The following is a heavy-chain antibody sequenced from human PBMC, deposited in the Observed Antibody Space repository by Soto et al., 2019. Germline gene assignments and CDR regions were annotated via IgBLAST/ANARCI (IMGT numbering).Heavy chain of an antibody. CDR1: GGTFSSYA. CDR2: IIPIFGTA. Sequence: SVKCSYKASGGTFSSYAISWVRQAPGQGLDWMGGIIPIFGTANYAQKFQGRVTITADESTSTAYMELSSLRSEDTAVYYCAREGQQLNWFDPWGQGTLVTVSS. CDR3: AREGQQLNWFDP. D-gene: IGHD6-13*01. J-gene: IGHJ5*02. V-gene: IGHV1-69*13.